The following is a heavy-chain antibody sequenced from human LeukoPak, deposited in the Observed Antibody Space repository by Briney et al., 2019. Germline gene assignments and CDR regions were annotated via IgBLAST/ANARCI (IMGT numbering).Heavy chain of an antibody. CDR2: VGAGGGAP. J-gene: IGHJ4*02. D-gene: IGHD6-19*01. Sequence: QPGGSLRLSCAASGFTFDKYAMSWVRQAPGKGLERVSSVGAGGGAPYYSDSVKGRFSISRDNSKSTLYLQMTGLTDEDTAIYYCATDPYSRGWSGGDYFDQWGRGTLVTVSS. V-gene: IGHV3-23*01. CDR1: GFTFDKYA. CDR3: ATDPYSRGWSGGDYFDQ.